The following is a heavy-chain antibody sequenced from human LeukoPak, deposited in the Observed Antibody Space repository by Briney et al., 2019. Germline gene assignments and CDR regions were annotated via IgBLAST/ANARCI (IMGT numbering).Heavy chain of an antibody. CDR3: ARAVIVGATTPGYYYYMDV. Sequence: ASVKVSCKASGGTFSGYAISWVRQAPGQGLEWMGGIIPIFGTANYAQKFQGRVTITTDESTSTAYMELSSLRSEDTAVYYCARAVIVGATTPGYYYYMDVWGKGTTVTVSS. D-gene: IGHD1-26*01. J-gene: IGHJ6*03. CDR1: GGTFSGYA. V-gene: IGHV1-69*05. CDR2: IIPIFGTA.